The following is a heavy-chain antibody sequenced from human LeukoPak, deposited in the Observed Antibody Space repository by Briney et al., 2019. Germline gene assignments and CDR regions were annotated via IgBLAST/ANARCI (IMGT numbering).Heavy chain of an antibody. V-gene: IGHV3-23*01. CDR2: ITPSGDGT. D-gene: IGHD1-26*01. CDR3: ARDSPVATW. CDR1: GFTFSSRG. J-gene: IGHJ4*02. Sequence: PGGCLRLSCAASGFTFSSRGMSWVRQAPGKGLEWVSSITPSGDGTYYAASVKGRFTISGDNSKKTLYLQMDSLRADDTAKYYCARDSPVATWWGQGTLVTVSS.